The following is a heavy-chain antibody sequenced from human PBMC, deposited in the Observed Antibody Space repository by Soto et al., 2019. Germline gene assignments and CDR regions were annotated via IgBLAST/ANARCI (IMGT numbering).Heavy chain of an antibody. D-gene: IGHD3-22*01. CDR3: ARDFITMIVVVTNYYYYGMDV. V-gene: IGHV1-46*01. J-gene: IGHJ6*02. Sequence: ASVKVSCKASGYTFTSYYMHWVRQAPGQGLEWMGIINPSGGSTSYAQKFQGRVTMTRDTSASTVYMELSSLRSEDTAVYYCARDFITMIVVVTNYYYYGMDVWGQGTTLTVSS. CDR2: INPSGGST. CDR1: GYTFTSYY.